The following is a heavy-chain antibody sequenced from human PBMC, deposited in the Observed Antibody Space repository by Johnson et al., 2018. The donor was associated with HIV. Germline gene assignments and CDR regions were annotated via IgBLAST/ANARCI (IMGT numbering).Heavy chain of an antibody. Sequence: QVQLVESGGGLVQPGGSLRLSCAASGFTFSSYAMHWVRQAPGTGLEWVAVISYDGSNKYYADSVKGRFTIARDNSKNTLYLQMNSLRAEDTALYYCARDFNSGSPDGAFDIWGQGTMVTVSS. D-gene: IGHD4-23*01. CDR1: GFTFSSYA. J-gene: IGHJ3*02. CDR2: ISYDGSNK. V-gene: IGHV3-30*14. CDR3: ARDFNSGSPDGAFDI.